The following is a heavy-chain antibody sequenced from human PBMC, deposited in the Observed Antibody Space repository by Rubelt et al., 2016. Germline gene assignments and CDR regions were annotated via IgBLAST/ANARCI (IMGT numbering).Heavy chain of an antibody. CDR1: GGSISSYY. V-gene: IGHV4-59*12. J-gene: IGHJ4*02. CDR2: IYYSGST. D-gene: IGHD3-10*01. Sequence: QVQLQESGPGLVKPSETLSLTCTVSGGSISSYYWSWIRQPPGKGLEWIGYIYYSGSTNYNPSLKSRVTISVEPSKNQFSLKLGSMTASDTAVYYCAGESDALAGYFDYWGQGTLVTVSS. CDR3: AGESDALAGYFDY.